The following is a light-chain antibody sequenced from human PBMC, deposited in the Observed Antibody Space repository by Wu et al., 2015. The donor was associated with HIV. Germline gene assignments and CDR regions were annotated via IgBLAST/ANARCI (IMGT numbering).Light chain of an antibody. Sequence: DIQMTQSPSTLSASVGDRVTITCRASQNINSWLAWYQQKPGKAPKLLIYKASSLESGVPSRFSGSGSGTEFTLTINSLQPDDFATYYCQQSYSTPRSFGQGTKLEIK. CDR2: KAS. CDR3: QQSYSTPRS. V-gene: IGKV1-5*03. CDR1: QNINSW. J-gene: IGKJ2*03.